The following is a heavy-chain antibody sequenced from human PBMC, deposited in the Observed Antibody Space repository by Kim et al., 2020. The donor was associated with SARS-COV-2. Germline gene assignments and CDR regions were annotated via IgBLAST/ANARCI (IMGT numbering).Heavy chain of an antibody. D-gene: IGHD3-10*01. CDR3: VRDISYYGHAFDF. CDR1: GFTFSNYW. J-gene: IGHJ4*02. V-gene: IGHV3-74*01. Sequence: GGSLRVSCAASGFTFSNYWMHWVRQNPGKGLVWVARINIDGSGTAYADSVKDRFTISRDNAKNTLYLQMSSLGAEDTAIYYCVRDISYYGHAFDFWGQGALVTVSA. CDR2: INIDGSGT.